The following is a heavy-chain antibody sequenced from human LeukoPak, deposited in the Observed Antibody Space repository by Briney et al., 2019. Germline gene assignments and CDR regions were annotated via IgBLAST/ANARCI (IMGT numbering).Heavy chain of an antibody. D-gene: IGHD3-22*01. V-gene: IGHV4-39*07. CDR1: GGSISSTSYY. J-gene: IGHJ4*02. CDR3: ARGEYYYDSSPIDY. CDR2: IYTSGST. Sequence: SETLSLTCTVSGGSISSTSYYWGWIRQPPGMGLEWIGSIYTSGSTNYNPSLKSRVTISVDTSKNQFSLKLSSVTAADTAVYYCARGEYYYDSSPIDYWGQGTLVTVSS.